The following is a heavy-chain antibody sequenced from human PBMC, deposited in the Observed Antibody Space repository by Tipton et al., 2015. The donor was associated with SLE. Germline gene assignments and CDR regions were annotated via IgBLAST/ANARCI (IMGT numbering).Heavy chain of an antibody. J-gene: IGHJ3*02. V-gene: IGHV4-34*09. CDR2: INHSGST. CDR1: GGSLSGYY. Sequence: TLSLTCAVYGGSLSGYYWSWIRQPPGKGLEWIGEINHSGSTNYNLSLKSRVTISVDTSKNQFSLKLSSVTAADTAVYYCARDRNDLDAFDIWGQGTMVTVSS. CDR3: ARDRNDLDAFDI.